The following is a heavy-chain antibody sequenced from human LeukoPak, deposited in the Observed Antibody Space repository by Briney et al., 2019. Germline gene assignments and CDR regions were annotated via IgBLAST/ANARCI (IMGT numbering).Heavy chain of an antibody. J-gene: IGHJ4*02. CDR3: ARVAAGGRAIDY. CDR1: GGPFSGYY. Sequence: PSETLSLTCAVYGGPFSGYYWSWIRQPPGKGLEWIGEINHSGSTNYNPSLKSRVTISVDTSKNQFSLKLSSVTAADTAVYYCARVAAGGRAIDYWGQGTLVTVSS. CDR2: INHSGST. D-gene: IGHD3-16*01. V-gene: IGHV4-34*01.